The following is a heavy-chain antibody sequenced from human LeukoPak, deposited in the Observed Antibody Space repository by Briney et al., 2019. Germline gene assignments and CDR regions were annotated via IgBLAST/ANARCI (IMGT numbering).Heavy chain of an antibody. CDR2: ISAYNGNT. V-gene: IGHV1-18*01. D-gene: IGHD6-13*01. Sequence: GASVKVSCKASGYTFTSYGISWVRQAPGQGLEWMGWISAYNGNTNYAQKLQGRVTMTTDTSTSTAYMELRSLRSDDTAVYYCARDPDGGPYSSSWLPDYWGQGTLVTVSS. J-gene: IGHJ4*02. CDR1: GYTFTSYG. CDR3: ARDPDGGPYSSSWLPDY.